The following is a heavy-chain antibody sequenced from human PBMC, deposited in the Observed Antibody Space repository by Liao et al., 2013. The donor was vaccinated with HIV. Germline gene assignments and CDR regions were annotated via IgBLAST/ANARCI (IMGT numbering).Heavy chain of an antibody. CDR1: GGSISGYY. J-gene: IGHJ5*02. CDR3: ARGSGSYFP. CDR2: INHSGST. D-gene: IGHD1-26*01. V-gene: IGHV4-34*10. Sequence: QLQLQESGPGLVKPSETLSLTCAVYGGSISGYYWSWIRQPPGKGLEWIGEINHSGSTNYNPSLKSRVTISVDTSKNQFSLKLSSVTAADTAVYYCARGSGSYFPWGQGTLVTVSS.